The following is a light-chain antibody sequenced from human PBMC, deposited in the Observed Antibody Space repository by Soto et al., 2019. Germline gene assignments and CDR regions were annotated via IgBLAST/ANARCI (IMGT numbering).Light chain of an antibody. J-gene: IGKJ4*01. CDR2: DAS. Sequence: DIQLTQSPYSLSASVGDSVTITCQASQAIITYLNWFQQKPGKAPKLLIYDASHLETGAPSRFSGSGSGTAFTFTISSLQPEDIGTYFCQQYDNLPLTFGGGTKVDNK. CDR3: QQYDNLPLT. CDR1: QAIITY. V-gene: IGKV1-33*01.